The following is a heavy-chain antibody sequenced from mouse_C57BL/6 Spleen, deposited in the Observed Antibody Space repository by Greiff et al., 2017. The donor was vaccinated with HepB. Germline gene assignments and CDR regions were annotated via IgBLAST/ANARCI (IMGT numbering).Heavy chain of an antibody. CDR2: INPNNGGT. CDR1: GYTFTDYY. J-gene: IGHJ2*01. V-gene: IGHV1-26*01. CDR3: ARRVATTAYYCDY. D-gene: IGHD1-2*01. Sequence: VQLQQSGPELVKPGASVKISCKASGYTFTDYYMNWVKQSHGKSLEWIGDINPNNGGTSYNQKFKGKATLTVDKSSSTDYMELRSLTSEDSAVYYCARRVATTAYYCDYWGQGTTLTVSS.